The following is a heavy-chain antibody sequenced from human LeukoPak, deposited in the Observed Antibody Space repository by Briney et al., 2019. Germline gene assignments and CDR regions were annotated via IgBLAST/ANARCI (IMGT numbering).Heavy chain of an antibody. V-gene: IGHV1-2*02. CDR2: INPNSVGT. J-gene: IGHJ4*02. CDR3: ARDNGWSGSDY. D-gene: IGHD3-10*01. CDR1: VYTFTVYY. Sequence: ASVKASCKASVYTFTVYYMHWGRHAPGQGLEWMGWINPNSVGTNYAQKFEGRVTMTRDTSISTAYMELSRLRSDDTAVYYCARDNGWSGSDYWGQGTLVTVSS.